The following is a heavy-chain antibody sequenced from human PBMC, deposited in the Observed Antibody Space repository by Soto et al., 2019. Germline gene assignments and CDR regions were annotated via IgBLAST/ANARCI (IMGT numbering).Heavy chain of an antibody. Sequence: QVQLVESGGGLVKPGGSLRLSCAASGFTFSDYYMSWIRQAPGKGLEWVSYISSSGSTIYYADSVKGRFTISRDNAKNSXYXXMNSLRAEDTAVYYCARDQGLLWFGGLGNYYGMDVWGQGTTVIVSS. CDR1: GFTFSDYY. CDR2: ISSSGSTI. J-gene: IGHJ6*02. CDR3: ARDQGLLWFGGLGNYYGMDV. D-gene: IGHD3-10*01. V-gene: IGHV3-11*01.